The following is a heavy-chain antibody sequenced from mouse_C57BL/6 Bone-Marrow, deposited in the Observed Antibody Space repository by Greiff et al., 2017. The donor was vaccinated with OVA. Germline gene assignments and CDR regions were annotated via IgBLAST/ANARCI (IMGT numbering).Heavy chain of an antibody. V-gene: IGHV5-17*01. CDR3: ARSAYYSNCHWYFDV. J-gene: IGHJ1*03. D-gene: IGHD2-5*01. Sequence: EVNVVESGGGLVKPGGSLKLSCAASGFTFSDYGMHWVRQAPEKGLEWVAYISSGSSTIYYADTVKGRFTISRDNAKNTLFLQMTSLRSEDTAMYYCARSAYYSNCHWYFDVWGTGTTVTVSS. CDR2: ISSGSSTI. CDR1: GFTFSDYG.